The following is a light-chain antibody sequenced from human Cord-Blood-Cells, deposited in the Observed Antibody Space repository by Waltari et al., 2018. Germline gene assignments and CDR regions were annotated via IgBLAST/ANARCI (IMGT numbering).Light chain of an antibody. CDR2: RDS. CDR3: QVWDSSTAWV. J-gene: IGLJ3*02. CDR1: KNGSEK. Sequence: SYELTQALSVSVSLGQTARSTGGGQKNGSEKLQWYQQKPGQAPVLVIYRDSNRPSGIPERLSGSNSGNTATLTISRAQAGDEADYYCQVWDSSTAWVFGGGTKLTVL. V-gene: IGLV3-9*01.